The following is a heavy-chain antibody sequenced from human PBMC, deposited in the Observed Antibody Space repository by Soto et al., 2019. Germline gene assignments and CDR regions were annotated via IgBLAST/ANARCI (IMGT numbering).Heavy chain of an antibody. CDR1: GFTFSSYA. CDR3: AKFSGSSTYYGMDV. V-gene: IGHV3-23*01. Sequence: PGGSLRLSCAASGFTFSSYAMSRVRQAPGKGLEWVSAISGSGGSTYYADSVKGRFTISRDNSKDTLYLQMNSLRAEDTAVYYCAKFSGSSTYYGMDVWGQGTTVTVSS. D-gene: IGHD3-10*01. CDR2: ISGSGGST. J-gene: IGHJ6*02.